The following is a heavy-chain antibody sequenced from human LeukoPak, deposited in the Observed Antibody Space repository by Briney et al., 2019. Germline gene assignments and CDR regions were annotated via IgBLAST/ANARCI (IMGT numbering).Heavy chain of an antibody. CDR3: AREGGDTYGEADY. V-gene: IGHV1-2*02. J-gene: IGHJ4*02. CDR1: GYTFTGYF. CDR2: INPNNADT. D-gene: IGHD5-18*01. Sequence: VASVKVSCKASGYTFTGYFMHWMRQAPGEGLEWMGWINPNNADTNYAQKFKGRVTMTRDTSINTAYMEVNRLTSDDTAVYYCAREGGDTYGEADYWGLGTLVTVSS.